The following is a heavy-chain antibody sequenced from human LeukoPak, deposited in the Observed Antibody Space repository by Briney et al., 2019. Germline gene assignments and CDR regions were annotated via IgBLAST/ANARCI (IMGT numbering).Heavy chain of an antibody. J-gene: IGHJ4*02. CDR2: IIPIFGTA. CDR1: GGTFNSYP. D-gene: IGHD3-10*01. V-gene: IGHV1-69*13. Sequence: SVKVSCKASGGTFNSYPINWVRQAPGQGLEWMGGIIPIFGTANYAQKFQGRVTITADESTSTAYMELSSLRSEDTAVYYCARDTLKYYYGSGSYFSFDYWGQGTLVTVSS. CDR3: ARDTLKYYYGSGSYFSFDY.